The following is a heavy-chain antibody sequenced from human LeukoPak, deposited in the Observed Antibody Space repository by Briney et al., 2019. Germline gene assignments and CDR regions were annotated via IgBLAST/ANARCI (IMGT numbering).Heavy chain of an antibody. CDR2: IIPIFGTA. J-gene: IGHJ3*02. D-gene: IGHD2-15*01. CDR1: GFTFSSYA. CDR3: ARGGVVAATPSRVHDAFDI. V-gene: IGHV1-69*01. Sequence: PGRSLRLSCAASGFTFSSYAISWVRQAPGQGLEWMGGIIPIFGTANYAQKFQGRVTITADESTSTAYMELSSLRSEDTAVYYCARGGVVAATPSRVHDAFDIWGQGTMVTVSS.